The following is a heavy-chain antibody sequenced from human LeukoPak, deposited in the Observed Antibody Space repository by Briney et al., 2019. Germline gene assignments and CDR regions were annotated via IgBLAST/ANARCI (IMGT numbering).Heavy chain of an antibody. CDR2: ISCSGGST. D-gene: IGHD1-26*01. Sequence: GGSLRLSCAASGFTFTSYAMIWVRQAPGKGLEWVSAISCSGGSTYYADSVKGRFTISRDNSKNTLDLQMNSLRAEETAVYYCAKDPYSGSPETGLNWFDPWGQGTLVTVSS. J-gene: IGHJ5*02. CDR3: AKDPYSGSPETGLNWFDP. V-gene: IGHV3-23*01. CDR1: GFTFTSYA.